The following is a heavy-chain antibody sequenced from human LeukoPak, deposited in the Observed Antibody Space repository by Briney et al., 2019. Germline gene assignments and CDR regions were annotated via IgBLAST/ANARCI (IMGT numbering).Heavy chain of an antibody. J-gene: IGHJ4*02. CDR2: ISRSSSII. V-gene: IGHV3-48*02. D-gene: IGHD3-10*01. CDR1: GFTFSSYS. CDR3: ARDVMVRGALYLDY. Sequence: GGSLRLSCAASGFTFSSYSLSWVRQGPGKGLGRVSYISRSSSIIYYADSVKGRFTISRDNAKNSLYLQMNSLRDEDTAEYYRARDVMVRGALYLDYWGQGTLVTVSS.